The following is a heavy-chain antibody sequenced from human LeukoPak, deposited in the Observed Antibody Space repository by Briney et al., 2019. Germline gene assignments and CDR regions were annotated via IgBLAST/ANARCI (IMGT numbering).Heavy chain of an antibody. D-gene: IGHD3-22*01. Sequence: GGSLRLSCAASGFTFSHYYMSWVRQAPGKGLEWVAFIRYDGSNKYYADSVKGRFTISRDNAKNSLYLQMNSLRAEDTAVYYCARDLKRRVYYDSSGSDDAFDIWGQGTMVTVSS. CDR3: ARDLKRRVYYDSSGSDDAFDI. J-gene: IGHJ3*02. V-gene: IGHV3-30*02. CDR2: IRYDGSNK. CDR1: GFTFSHYY.